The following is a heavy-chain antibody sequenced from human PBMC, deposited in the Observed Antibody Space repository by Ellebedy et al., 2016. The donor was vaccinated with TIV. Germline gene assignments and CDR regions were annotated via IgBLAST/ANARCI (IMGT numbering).Heavy chain of an antibody. CDR3: ATGAYDI. CDR2: ISDSGSTI. J-gene: IGHJ3*02. V-gene: IGHV3-48*01. Sequence: GGSLKISCAASGFTFSHNSMNWVRQAPGKGLEWVSYISDSGSTIFYADSVKGRFTVSRDKAKISLYLQMGSLTAEDTVVYYCATGAYDIWGQGTMVTVSS. CDR1: GFTFSHNS.